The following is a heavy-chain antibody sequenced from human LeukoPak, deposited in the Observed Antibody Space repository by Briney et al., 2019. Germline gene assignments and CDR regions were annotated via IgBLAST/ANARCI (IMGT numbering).Heavy chain of an antibody. D-gene: IGHD4-23*01. CDR2: ISYDGSNK. CDR3: ARGRHYGGKPEPIDY. J-gene: IGHJ4*02. CDR1: GFTFSSYA. Sequence: PGGSLRLSCAASGFTFSSYAMHWVRQAPGKGLEWVAVISYDGSNKYYADSVKGRFTISRDNAKNSLYLQMNSLRAEDTAVYYCARGRHYGGKPEPIDYWGQGTLVTVSS. V-gene: IGHV3-30-3*01.